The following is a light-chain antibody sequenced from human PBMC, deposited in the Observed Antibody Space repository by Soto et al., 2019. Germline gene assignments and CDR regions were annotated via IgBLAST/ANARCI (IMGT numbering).Light chain of an antibody. V-gene: IGKV1-39*01. J-gene: IGKJ2*01. Sequence: DIVMSQSPSSLSPSVGDRVTITCRASQSISGDLNWYQQKPGKAPNLLIHAASTLQSGVPSRFSGSGSGTDFTLTISSLQPEDFATYYCQQTYSTPPTFGQGTKLESK. CDR3: QQTYSTPPT. CDR1: QSISGD. CDR2: AAS.